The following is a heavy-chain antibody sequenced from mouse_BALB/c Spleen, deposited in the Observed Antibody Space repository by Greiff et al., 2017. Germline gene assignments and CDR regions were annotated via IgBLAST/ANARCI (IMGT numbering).Heavy chain of an antibody. CDR3: AREGDGNPFDY. CDR1: GFTFSSYA. J-gene: IGHJ2*01. D-gene: IGHD2-1*01. V-gene: IGHV5-9-4*01. CDR2: ISSGGSYT. Sequence: EVQLQESGGGLVKPGGSLKLSCAASGFTFSSYAMSWVRQSPEKRLEWVAEISSGGSYTYYPDTVTGRFTISRDNAKNTLYLEMSSLRSEDTAMYYCAREGDGNPFDYWGQGTTLTVSS.